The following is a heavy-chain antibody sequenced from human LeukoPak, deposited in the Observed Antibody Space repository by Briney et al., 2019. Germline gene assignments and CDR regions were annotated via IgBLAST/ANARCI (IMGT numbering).Heavy chain of an antibody. V-gene: IGHV3-21*01. Sequence: GGSLRLSCAASGFTFSSYTMDWVRQAPGRGLEWVSSISRSSSYIYYGDSVKGRFTISRDNAKNSLYLQMNSLRAEDTAVYYCARVAYYDSSGYYPVPFDYWGQGTLVTVS. D-gene: IGHD3-22*01. CDR1: GFTFSSYT. J-gene: IGHJ4*02. CDR2: ISRSSSYI. CDR3: ARVAYYDSSGYYPVPFDY.